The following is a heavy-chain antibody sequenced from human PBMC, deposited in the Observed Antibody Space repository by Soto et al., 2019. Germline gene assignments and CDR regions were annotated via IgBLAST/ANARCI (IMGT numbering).Heavy chain of an antibody. V-gene: IGHV4-59*01. D-gene: IGHD4-17*01. Sequence: QVQLQESGPGLVKPSETLSLTCTVSGGYISPYYWSWIRQPPGKGLEWIGYIFYSGNTNYNHSLRSRVTISVDTSKNQFSLKLSSVTAADTAVYYCARDSGYGDPFDYWGQGTLVTVSS. CDR1: GGYISPYY. CDR3: ARDSGYGDPFDY. J-gene: IGHJ4*02. CDR2: IFYSGNT.